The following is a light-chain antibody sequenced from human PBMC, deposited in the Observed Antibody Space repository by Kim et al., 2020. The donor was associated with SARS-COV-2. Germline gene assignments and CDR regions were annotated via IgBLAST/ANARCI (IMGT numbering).Light chain of an antibody. CDR1: SSNLGSNY. V-gene: IGLV1-47*01. CDR2: RNN. Sequence: QRVTISCSGSSSNLGSNYVYWYQQLPGTAPKLLIYRNNQRPSGVPDRFSGSKSGTSASLAISGLRSEDEADYYCAAWDDSLSGNWVFGGGTQLTVL. CDR3: AAWDDSLSGNWV. J-gene: IGLJ3*02.